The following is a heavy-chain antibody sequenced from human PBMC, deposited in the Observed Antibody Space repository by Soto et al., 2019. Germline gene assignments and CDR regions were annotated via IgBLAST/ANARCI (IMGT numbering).Heavy chain of an antibody. CDR3: AREPATAKPEGVDF. J-gene: IGHJ4*02. Sequence: XSVKVSCKAAGYTFIDYYIHWVRQAPGQGLEWMGWINPNSGGTKYAPKFQGGVTMTRDTSITTAHMELSRLRSGDTAVYYCAREPATAKPEGVDFWGQGTLVTVSS. D-gene: IGHD1-1*01. V-gene: IGHV1-2*02. CDR1: GYTFIDYY. CDR2: INPNSGGT.